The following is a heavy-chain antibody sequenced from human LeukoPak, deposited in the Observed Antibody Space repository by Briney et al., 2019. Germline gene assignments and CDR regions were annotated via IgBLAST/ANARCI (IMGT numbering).Heavy chain of an antibody. D-gene: IGHD6-19*01. CDR1: GFTFSSYG. J-gene: IGHJ4*02. Sequence: GRSLRLSCAASGFTFSSYGMHWVRQAPGKGLEWVAVISYDGSNKYYADSVKGRFTISRDNSKNTLYLQMNSLRAEDTAVYYCANSPIGSSGWYDYWGQGTPVTVSS. V-gene: IGHV3-30*18. CDR2: ISYDGSNK. CDR3: ANSPIGSSGWYDY.